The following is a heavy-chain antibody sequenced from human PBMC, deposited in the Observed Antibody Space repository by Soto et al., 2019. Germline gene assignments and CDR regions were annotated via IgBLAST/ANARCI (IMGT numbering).Heavy chain of an antibody. CDR2: IKQDGSEK. D-gene: IGHD3-9*01. CDR1: GFTFSSYW. Sequence: GFLRLSYAASGFTFSSYWMSWVRQAPGKGLEWVANIKQDGSEKYYVDSVKGRFTISRDNAKNSLYLQMNSLRAEDTAVYYCASGYFDWLFGVSWGQGTLVTVSS. J-gene: IGHJ4*02. V-gene: IGHV3-7*01. CDR3: ASGYFDWLFGVS.